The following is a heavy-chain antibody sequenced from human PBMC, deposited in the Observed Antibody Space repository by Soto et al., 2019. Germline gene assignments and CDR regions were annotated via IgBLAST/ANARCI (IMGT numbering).Heavy chain of an antibody. CDR3: ASGYSYALYNWVDP. CDR2: ISSSSSTI. J-gene: IGHJ5*02. CDR1: GFTFSSYS. D-gene: IGHD5-18*01. V-gene: IGHV3-48*02. Sequence: EVQLVESGGGLVQPGGSLRLSCAASGFTFSSYSMNWVRQAPGKGLEWVSYISSSSSTIYYADSVKGRFTNSRDNAKNSLYLQMNSLRDEDTAVYYCASGYSYALYNWVDPWGQGSLVTVSA.